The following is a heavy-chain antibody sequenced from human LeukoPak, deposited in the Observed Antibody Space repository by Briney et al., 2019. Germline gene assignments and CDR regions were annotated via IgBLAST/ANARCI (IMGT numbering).Heavy chain of an antibody. D-gene: IGHD6-13*01. CDR2: INHSGST. CDR3: ARRRTAAGRRWFDP. CDR1: GGSFSGYY. Sequence: PSETLSLTCAVYGGSFSGYYWSWIRQPPGKGLEWIGEINHSGSTNYNPSLKSRVTISVDTSKNQFSLKLSSVTAADTAVYYCARRRTAAGRRWFDPWGQGTLVTVYS. J-gene: IGHJ5*02. V-gene: IGHV4-34*01.